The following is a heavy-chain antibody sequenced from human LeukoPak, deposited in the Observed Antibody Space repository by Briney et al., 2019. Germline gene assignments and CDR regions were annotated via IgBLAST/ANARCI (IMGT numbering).Heavy chain of an antibody. CDR1: GFTFSSYA. CDR2: ISGGGDST. Sequence: GGSLRLSCAASGFTFSSYAMSWVRQAPGKELEWVSLISGGGDSTYYADSVKGRFTISRDNSRNTLYLQMNSLRAEDTAVYYCAKDHDYGDYRPLFDYWGQGTLVTVSS. D-gene: IGHD4-17*01. CDR3: AKDHDYGDYRPLFDY. J-gene: IGHJ4*02. V-gene: IGHV3-23*01.